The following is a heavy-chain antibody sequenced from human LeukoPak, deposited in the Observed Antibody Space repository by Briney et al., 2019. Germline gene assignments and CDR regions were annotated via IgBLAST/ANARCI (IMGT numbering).Heavy chain of an antibody. V-gene: IGHV1-46*01. D-gene: IGHD7-27*01. J-gene: IGHJ6*03. Sequence: ASVKVSCKASGYTFTSYYMHRVRQAPGQGLEWMGIINPSGGSTSYAQKFQGRVTMTRDMSTSTVYMELSSLRSEDTAVYYCARRGAGDQASPYYYYYYMDVWGKGTTVTVSS. CDR2: INPSGGST. CDR1: GYTFTSYY. CDR3: ARRGAGDQASPYYYYYYMDV.